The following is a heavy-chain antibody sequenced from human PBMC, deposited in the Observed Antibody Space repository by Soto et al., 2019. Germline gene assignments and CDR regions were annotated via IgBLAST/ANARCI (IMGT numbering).Heavy chain of an antibody. CDR1: GFTFSSYW. CDR3: ARVGSPMITFGGVTYFDY. Sequence: PGGSLRLSCAASGFTFSSYWMSWVRQAPGKGLEWVANIKQDGSEKYYVDSVKGRFTISRDNAKNSLYLQMNSLRAEDTAVYYCARVGSPMITFGGVTYFDYWGQGTLVTVSS. CDR2: IKQDGSEK. D-gene: IGHD3-16*01. V-gene: IGHV3-7*04. J-gene: IGHJ4*02.